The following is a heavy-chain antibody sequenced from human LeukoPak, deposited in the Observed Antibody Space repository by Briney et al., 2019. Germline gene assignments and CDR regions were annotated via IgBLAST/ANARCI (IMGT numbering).Heavy chain of an antibody. D-gene: IGHD3-3*01. CDR2: ISYDGSNK. J-gene: IGHJ4*02. Sequence: GGSLRLSCAASGFTFSSYGMHWVRQAPGKGLEWVAVISYDGSNKYYADSVKGRFTISRDNSKNTLFLQMNSLSTEDTAVYYCAKDLSKELLYRRGMYYFDYWGQGTLLTVSS. CDR1: GFTFSSYG. V-gene: IGHV3-30*18. CDR3: AKDLSKELLYRRGMYYFDY.